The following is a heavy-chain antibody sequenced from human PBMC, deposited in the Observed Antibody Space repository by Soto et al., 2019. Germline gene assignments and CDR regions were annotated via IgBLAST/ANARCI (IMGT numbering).Heavy chain of an antibody. CDR1: GGSFSGYY. Sequence: SETLSLTCAVYGGSFSGYYWTWIRQPPGKGLEWIGEINHSGTTNYNPSLKSRVTISVDTSKNQFSLKLSSVTAADTAVYYCARGEKKQFGAWGHRILVPVSS. D-gene: IGHD6-6*01. CDR2: INHSGTT. CDR3: ARGEKKQFGA. J-gene: IGHJ5*01. V-gene: IGHV4-34*01.